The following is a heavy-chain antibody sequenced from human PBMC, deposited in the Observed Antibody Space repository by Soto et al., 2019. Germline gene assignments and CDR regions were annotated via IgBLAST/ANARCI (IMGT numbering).Heavy chain of an antibody. CDR3: AKGRVVRGVIYYYGMDV. CDR1: GFTFDDYA. V-gene: IGHV3-9*01. CDR2: ISWNSGSI. J-gene: IGHJ6*02. Sequence: GGSLRLSCAASGFTFDDYAMHWVRQAPGKGLEWVSGISWNSGSIGYADSVKGRFTISRDNAKNSLYLQMQSLRAEGTALYYCAKGRVVRGVIYYYGMDVWGQGTTVTVSS. D-gene: IGHD3-10*01.